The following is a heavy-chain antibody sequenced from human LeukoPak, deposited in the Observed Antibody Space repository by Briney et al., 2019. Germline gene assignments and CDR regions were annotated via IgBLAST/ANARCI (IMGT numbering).Heavy chain of an antibody. V-gene: IGHV1-18*01. CDR1: GYTFIIHG. CDR3: ARGDDYGDYWGLY. D-gene: IGHD4-17*01. J-gene: IGHJ4*02. Sequence: ASVKVSCKATGYTFIIHGISWVRQAPGQGLEWMGWISPYNGNTNYAQNLQGRVTMTTDTSTSTAYMELRSLRSDDTAVYYCARGDDYGDYWGLYWGQGTLVTVSS. CDR2: ISPYNGNT.